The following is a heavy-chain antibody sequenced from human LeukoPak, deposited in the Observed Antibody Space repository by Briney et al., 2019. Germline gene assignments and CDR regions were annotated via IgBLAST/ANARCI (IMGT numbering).Heavy chain of an antibody. CDR1: GGTFSSYA. V-gene: IGHV1-69*15. CDR2: IIPIFGTA. J-gene: IGHJ3*02. CDR3: ARPAEVIDGDYDAFDI. D-gene: IGHD4-17*01. Sequence: SVKVSCKASGGTFSSYAISWVRQAPGQGLEWMGRIIPIFGTANYAQKFQGRVTITPDESTSTAYMELSSLRSEDTAVYYCARPAEVIDGDYDAFDIWGQGTMVTVSS.